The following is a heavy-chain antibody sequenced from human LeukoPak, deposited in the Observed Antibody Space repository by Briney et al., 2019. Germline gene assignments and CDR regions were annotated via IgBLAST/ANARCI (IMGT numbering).Heavy chain of an antibody. V-gene: IGHV1-18*01. CDR2: ISAYNGNT. CDR3: ARVTRVVVPALGAFDI. Sequence: RASVKVSCKASGYTFTTYGISWVRQAPGQGLEWMGWISAYNGNTNYAQKLQGRVTMTTDTSTSTAYMELRSLRSDDTAVYYCARVTRVVVPALGAFDIWGQGTMVTVSS. CDR1: GYTFTTYG. D-gene: IGHD2-2*01. J-gene: IGHJ3*02.